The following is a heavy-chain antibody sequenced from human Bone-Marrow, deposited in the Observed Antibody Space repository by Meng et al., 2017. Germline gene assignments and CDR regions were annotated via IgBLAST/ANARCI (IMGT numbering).Heavy chain of an antibody. D-gene: IGHD6-19*01. V-gene: IGHV1-69*05. CDR3: ARGPRQYSSGWYASLYYYGMDV. CDR1: GGTFSSYA. J-gene: IGHJ6*02. CDR2: IIPIFGTA. Sequence: SVKVSCKASGGTFSSYAISWVRQAPGQGLEWMGGIIPIFGTANYAQKFQGRVTITTDESTSTAYMELSSLRSEDTAVYYCARGPRQYSSGWYASLYYYGMDVWGRGTTVTVSS.